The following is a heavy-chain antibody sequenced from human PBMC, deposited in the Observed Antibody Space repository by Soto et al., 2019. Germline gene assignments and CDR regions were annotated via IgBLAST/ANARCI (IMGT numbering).Heavy chain of an antibody. CDR2: IHHTGST. CDR3: ARGSMVRGVPPES. V-gene: IGHV4-4*02. Sequence: QLQLKESGPGLVKPSETLSLTCAVSGGSISTNNWWTWLRQPPGKGLEWIGEIHHTGSTNYNPSLKSRVSISVDKSNKQFSVRLTSISAADTAVYFCARGSMVRGVPPESWGQGTLVTVSS. CDR1: GGSISTNNW. J-gene: IGHJ5*02. D-gene: IGHD3-10*01.